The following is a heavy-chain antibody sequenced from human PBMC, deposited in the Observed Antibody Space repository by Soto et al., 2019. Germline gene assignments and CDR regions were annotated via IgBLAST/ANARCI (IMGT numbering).Heavy chain of an antibody. CDR3: ARGEDGYNYRYYFDY. J-gene: IGHJ4*02. CDR1: GFTFSSYG. D-gene: IGHD5-12*01. Sequence: QVQLVESGGGVVQPGRSLRLSCAASGFTFSSYGMHWVRQAPGKGLEWVAVIWYDGSNKYYADSVKGRFTISRDNSKNALNLQMNSLRAEDTAVYYCARGEDGYNYRYYFDYWGQGTLVTVSS. V-gene: IGHV3-33*01. CDR2: IWYDGSNK.